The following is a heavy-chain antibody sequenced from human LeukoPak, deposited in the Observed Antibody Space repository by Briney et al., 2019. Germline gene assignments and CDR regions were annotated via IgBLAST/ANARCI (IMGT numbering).Heavy chain of an antibody. CDR3: ARDLRDSRGSYGSDY. Sequence: PGGSLRLSCAASGFTVSTNYMSWVRQAPGKGLEWVSVIYSGGSTHYADSEKGRFTISRDNSKNTLYLQMNSLRPEDTAVYFCARDLRDSRGSYGSDYWGQGTLVTVSS. CDR2: IYSGGST. CDR1: GFTVSTNY. D-gene: IGHD1-26*01. J-gene: IGHJ4*02. V-gene: IGHV3-53*01.